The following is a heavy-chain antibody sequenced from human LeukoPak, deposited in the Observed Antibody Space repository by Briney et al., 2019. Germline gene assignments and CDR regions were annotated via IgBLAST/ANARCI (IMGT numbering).Heavy chain of an antibody. Sequence: PSETLSLTCAVYGGSFSGYYWSWIRQPPGKGLEWIGEINHSGSTNYNPSLKSRVTISVDTSKNQFSLKLSSVTAADTTVYYCAASRYDYCDYVPLVYWGQGTLVTVSS. CDR2: INHSGST. CDR3: AASRYDYCDYVPLVY. CDR1: GGSFSGYY. J-gene: IGHJ4*02. V-gene: IGHV4-34*01. D-gene: IGHD4-17*01.